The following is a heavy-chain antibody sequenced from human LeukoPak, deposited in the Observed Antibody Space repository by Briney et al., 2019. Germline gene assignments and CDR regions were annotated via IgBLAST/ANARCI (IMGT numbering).Heavy chain of an antibody. D-gene: IGHD1-26*01. CDR2: IYYSGST. CDR1: GGSISTYY. Sequence: PSETLSLTCTVSGGSISTYYWSWIRQPPGKGPEWIGYIYYSGSTSYNPSLKSRVTISVDTSKNQFSLKLSSVTAADTAVYYCAREEALGSGSFDYWGQGTLVTVSS. V-gene: IGHV4-59*01. CDR3: AREEALGSGSFDY. J-gene: IGHJ4*02.